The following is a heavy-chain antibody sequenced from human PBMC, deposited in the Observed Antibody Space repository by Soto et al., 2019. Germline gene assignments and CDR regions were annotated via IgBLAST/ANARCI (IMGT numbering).Heavy chain of an antibody. D-gene: IGHD2-21*01. J-gene: IGHJ4*02. V-gene: IGHV3-33*03. Sequence: PGKGPEWVALIWYDGSKKYYADSVKGRFTISRDNSDNTLYLQMNSLRAEDTAVYYCARAPSLGETSRFYPIWGQGTQVTV. CDR3: ARAPSLGETSRFYPI. CDR2: IWYDGSKK.